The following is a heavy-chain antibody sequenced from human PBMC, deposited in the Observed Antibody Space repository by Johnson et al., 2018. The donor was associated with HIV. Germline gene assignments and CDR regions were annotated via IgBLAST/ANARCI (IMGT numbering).Heavy chain of an antibody. CDR2: IDWNGGSS. CDR3: ARGAYSSSWHASDASDI. CDR1: GFTFDDYG. J-gene: IGHJ3*02. V-gene: IGHV3-20*04. Sequence: VQLVESGGGLVQPGGSLTLSCAASGFTFDDYGMTWVRQAPGKGLEWVSGIDWNGGSSGYADSVKGRFSISRDNGKNSLYLQMNSLRAEDTALYYCARGAYSSSWHASDASDIWGQGTMVTVSS. D-gene: IGHD6-13*01.